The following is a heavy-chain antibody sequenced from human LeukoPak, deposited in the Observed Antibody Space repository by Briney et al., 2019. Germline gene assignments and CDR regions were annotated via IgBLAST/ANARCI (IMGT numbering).Heavy chain of an antibody. CDR3: ARVGGYYGSGLYGMEV. D-gene: IGHD3-10*01. CDR2: INPNSGGT. Sequence: ASVKVSCKASGYTFTGYYMHWVRQAPGQGREWMGWINPNSGGTNYAQKFQGRVTMTRDTSISTAYMELSSLRSDDTAVYYCARVGGYYGSGLYGMEVWGQGTTVTVSS. CDR1: GYTFTGYY. V-gene: IGHV1-2*02. J-gene: IGHJ6*02.